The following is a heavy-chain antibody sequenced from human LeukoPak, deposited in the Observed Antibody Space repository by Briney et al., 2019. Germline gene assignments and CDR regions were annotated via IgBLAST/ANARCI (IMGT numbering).Heavy chain of an antibody. V-gene: IGHV4-4*02. D-gene: IGHD1-26*01. CDR3: ARWSGVVGAARGWYFDL. CDR1: AGSISISNW. J-gene: IGHJ2*01. CDR2: IYHSGST. Sequence: PSETLSLTCAVSAGSISISNWWSWVRQPPGKGLEWIGEIYHSGSTNYNPSLKSRVTISVDKSKNQFSLKLSSVTAADTAVYYCARWSGVVGAARGWYFDLWGRGTLVTVSS.